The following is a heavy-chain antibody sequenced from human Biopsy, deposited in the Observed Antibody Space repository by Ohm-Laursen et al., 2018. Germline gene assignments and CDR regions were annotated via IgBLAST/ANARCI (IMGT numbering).Heavy chain of an antibody. CDR2: MNHGGST. V-gene: IGHV4-34*01. CDR1: GGSFSGYY. CDR3: ARGSNWNDWSFDY. J-gene: IGHJ4*02. D-gene: IGHD1-20*01. Sequence: GTLSLTCAVYGGSFSGYYWSWIRQPPGKGLEWIGEMNHGGSTNYNSSLKSRVTISVDTSKNQFSLKLDSVTAADTAVYYCARGSNWNDWSFDYWGQGTVVTVPS.